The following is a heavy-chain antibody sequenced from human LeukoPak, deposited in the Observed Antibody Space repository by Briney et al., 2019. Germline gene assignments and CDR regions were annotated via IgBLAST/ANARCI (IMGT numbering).Heavy chain of an antibody. J-gene: IGHJ4*02. D-gene: IGHD4-17*01. V-gene: IGHV4-39*01. CDR1: GGSITSNSYY. CDR3: ARGGSIYGVYLN. CDR2: IYYSGST. Sequence: SETLSLTCTVSGGSITSNSYYWGWIRQPPGKGLEWIGSIYYSGSTYYNPSLKSRVTISVDTSKNQFSLKLSSVTAADTAVYYCARGGSIYGVYLNWGQGTLVTVSS.